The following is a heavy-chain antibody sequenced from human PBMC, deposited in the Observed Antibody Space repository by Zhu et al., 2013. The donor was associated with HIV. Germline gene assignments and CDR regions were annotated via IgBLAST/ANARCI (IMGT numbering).Heavy chain of an antibody. J-gene: IGHJ6*02. V-gene: IGHV1-69*01. CDR3: ARSGGDYGRYYYYYGMDV. Sequence: QVQLVQSGAEVKKPGSSVKVSCKASGGPFSDHAISWVRQAPGQGLEWMGGIIPIFATTNYAQTFQGRVTITADESTTTAYMELSSLRSEDTAVYYCARSGGDYGRYYYYYGMDVWGQGTTVTVSS. CDR1: GGPFSDHA. CDR2: IIPIFATT. D-gene: IGHD4-17*01.